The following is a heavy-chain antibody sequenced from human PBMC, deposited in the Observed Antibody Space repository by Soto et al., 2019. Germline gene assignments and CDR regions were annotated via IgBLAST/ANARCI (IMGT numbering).Heavy chain of an antibody. CDR2: INHSGST. CDR1: GGCFSGYY. CDR3: ARSGVAVASGSENWFDP. Sequence: SETLSLTCAVYGGCFSGYYWSWIRQPPGKGLEWIGEINHSGSTNYNPSLKSRVTISVDTSKNQFSLKLSSVTAADTAVYYCARSGVAVASGSENWFDPWGQGTLVTVSS. J-gene: IGHJ5*02. D-gene: IGHD6-19*01. V-gene: IGHV4-34*01.